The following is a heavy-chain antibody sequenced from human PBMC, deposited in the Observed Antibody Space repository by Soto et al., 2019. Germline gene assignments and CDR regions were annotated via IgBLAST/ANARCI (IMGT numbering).Heavy chain of an antibody. CDR3: ARQGKYSSSWREYVDYYTGMDV. D-gene: IGHD6-13*01. V-gene: IGHV4-39*01. CDR1: GGSISSRSYY. CDR2: TYYSGNT. Sequence: QLQLQESGPGLVKPSETLSLTCTVSGGSISSRSYYWGWIRQPPGKGLEWIGSTYYSGNTYYNPYLKSRFIISVDTSKNQFSLKLSSVTAADTAVYYCARQGKYSSSWREYVDYYTGMDVWGQGTTVTVSS. J-gene: IGHJ6*01.